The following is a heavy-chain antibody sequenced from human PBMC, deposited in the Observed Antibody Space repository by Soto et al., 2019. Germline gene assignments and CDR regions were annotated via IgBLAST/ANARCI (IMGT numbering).Heavy chain of an antibody. J-gene: IGHJ5*02. V-gene: IGHV4-30-4*01. D-gene: IGHD3-22*01. CDR2: IYYSGST. Sequence: SETLSLTCTVSGGSISSGDYYWSWIRQPPGKGLEWIGYIYYSGSTYYNPSLKSRVTISVDTSKNQFSLKLSSVTAADTAVYYCARGGYYYDSSGYQVGDNNWFDPWGQGTLVNVSS. CDR3: ARGGYYYDSSGYQVGDNNWFDP. CDR1: GGSISSGDYY.